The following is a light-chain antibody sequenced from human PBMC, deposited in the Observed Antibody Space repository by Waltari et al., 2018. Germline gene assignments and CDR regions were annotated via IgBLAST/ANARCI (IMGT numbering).Light chain of an antibody. CDR1: QSVLYSSNNKNY. V-gene: IGKV4-1*01. CDR3: QQYYSTPPT. J-gene: IGKJ1*01. Sequence: DIVMTQSPDSLAVSLGERDTINCKSSQSVLYSSNNKNYLAWYQQKPGQPPKLLIYWASTRASGVPARFSGSGSGTDFTLTISSLQAEDVAVYYCQQYYSTPPTFGQGTKVEIK. CDR2: WAS.